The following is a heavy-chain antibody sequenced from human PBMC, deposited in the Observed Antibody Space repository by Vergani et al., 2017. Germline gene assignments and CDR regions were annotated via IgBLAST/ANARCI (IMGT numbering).Heavy chain of an antibody. Sequence: QVQLVQSGAEVKKPGASVKVSCKASGYTFTSYYMHWVRQAPGQGLEWMGIINPSGGSTSYAQKFQGRVTMTRDTSISTAYMELSRLRSDDTAVYYCARVAYYGSGTRDYWGQGTLVTVSS. CDR3: ARVAYYGSGTRDY. V-gene: IGHV1-46*01. CDR2: INPSGGST. CDR1: GYTFTSYY. J-gene: IGHJ4*02. D-gene: IGHD3-10*01.